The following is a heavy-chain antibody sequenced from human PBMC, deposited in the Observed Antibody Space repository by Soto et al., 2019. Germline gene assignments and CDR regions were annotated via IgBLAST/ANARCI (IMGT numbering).Heavy chain of an antibody. J-gene: IGHJ4*02. CDR2: IVVGSGNT. D-gene: IGHD2-15*01. V-gene: IGHV1-58*02. CDR3: AADHGVVVAATRPGY. Sequence: SVKVSCKASGFTFTSSAMQWVRQARGQRLEWIGWIVVGSGNTNYAQKFQERVTITRDMSTSTAYMELSSLRSEDTAVYYCAADHGVVVAATRPGYWGQGTRVTVSS. CDR1: GFTFTSSA.